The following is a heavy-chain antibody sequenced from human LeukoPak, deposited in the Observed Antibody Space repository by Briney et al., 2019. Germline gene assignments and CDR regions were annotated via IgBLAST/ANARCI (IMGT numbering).Heavy chain of an antibody. CDR1: GYTINNYF. CDR2: ISPHSHTT. D-gene: IGHD3-10*02. CDR3: ARGHTMYY. V-gene: IGHV1-18*01. J-gene: IGHJ4*02. Sequence: ASVNVSCKASGYTINNYFISWVRHVSGQGLEWVGWISPHSHTTHYAEKVQGRVTMTTDTSTTTVYMELRSLRPDDTAVYFCARGHTMYYWGQGTPVTVSS.